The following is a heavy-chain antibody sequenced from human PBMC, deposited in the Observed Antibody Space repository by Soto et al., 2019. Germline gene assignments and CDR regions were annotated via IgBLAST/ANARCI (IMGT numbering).Heavy chain of an antibody. CDR2: IYYDGSNK. CDR1: GFTFSSYG. D-gene: IGHD5-12*01. Sequence: QVLLVESGGGVVQPGRSLRLSCAASGFTFSSYGMHWVRQAPGKGLEWVAVIYYDGSNKYYADSVKGRFTISRDNSKNMLYLQRNSLRAEETAVYYCARGHGVATTMGWFDPWGQGTPVTVSS. CDR3: ARGHGVATTMGWFDP. V-gene: IGHV3-33*01. J-gene: IGHJ5*02.